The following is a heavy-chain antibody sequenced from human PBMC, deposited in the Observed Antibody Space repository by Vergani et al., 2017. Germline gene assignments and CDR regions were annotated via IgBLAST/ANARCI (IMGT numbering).Heavy chain of an antibody. V-gene: IGHV4-34*01. CDR2: INHSGST. Sequence: QVQLQQWGAGLLKPSETLSLTCAVYGGSFSGYYWSWIRQPPGKGLEWIGEINHSGSTNYNPSLKSRVTISVDTSKNHFSLKLSSVTAADTAVYYCARVQSRGYSYGYPHNWFDPWGQGTLVTVSS. J-gene: IGHJ5*02. CDR1: GGSFSGYY. D-gene: IGHD5-18*01. CDR3: ARVQSRGYSYGYPHNWFDP.